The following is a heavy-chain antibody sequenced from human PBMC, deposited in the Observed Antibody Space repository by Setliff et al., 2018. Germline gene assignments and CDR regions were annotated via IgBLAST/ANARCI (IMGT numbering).Heavy chain of an antibody. CDR3: ARGRRFGEYWFDP. J-gene: IGHJ5*02. CDR2: INAGNGHT. D-gene: IGHD3-10*01. CDR1: GYTFTTYA. Sequence: ASVKVSCKASGYTFTTYAIHWVRQAPGQGLEWMGWINAGNGHTKYSLEFQGRVTISSDTAASTAYMQLSSLRSEDTAVCYCARGRRFGEYWFDPWGQGTLVTV. V-gene: IGHV1-3*03.